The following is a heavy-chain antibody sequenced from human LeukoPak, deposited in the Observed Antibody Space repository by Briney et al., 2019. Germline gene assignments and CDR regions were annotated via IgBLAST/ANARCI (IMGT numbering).Heavy chain of an antibody. D-gene: IGHD7-27*01. CDR1: GGIFNSYT. CDR3: ARDGLPGDGMDV. J-gene: IGHJ6*02. CDR2: SIPILDKA. Sequence: ASVKVSCKAPGGIFNSYTVSWVRQAPGRRFEWMGRSIPILDKADYSQRFRGRVTISADKSTTTVYMEVHRLRSDDTAVYYCARDGLPGDGMDVWGQGTTVTVSS. V-gene: IGHV1-69*08.